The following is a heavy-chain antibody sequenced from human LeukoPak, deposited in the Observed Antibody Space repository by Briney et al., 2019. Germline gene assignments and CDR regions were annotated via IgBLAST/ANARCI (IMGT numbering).Heavy chain of an antibody. CDR2: IRYDGSNK. J-gene: IGHJ4*02. V-gene: IGHV3-30*02. D-gene: IGHD3-10*01. CDR1: GFTLSRYG. CDR3: AKVVLWFVDLFDY. Sequence: GGSLRLSCAASGFTLSRYGMHWVRQAPGKGLGWVAFIRYDGSNKYYADSVKGRFTISRDNSKNTLYLQMNSLRAEDAAVYYCAKVVLWFVDLFDYWGQGTLVTVSS.